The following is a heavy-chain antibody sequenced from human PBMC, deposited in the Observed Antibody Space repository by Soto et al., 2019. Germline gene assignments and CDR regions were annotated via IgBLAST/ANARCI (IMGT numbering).Heavy chain of an antibody. CDR2: IIPMFGTP. CDR3: ARGGGTSHGISGFQYGHFHH. D-gene: IGHD3-22*01. Sequence: KVSCKDSGGTFSIYAWSCGRQAPGQGLEWLGGIIPMFGTPNYAQKFQGRVTIIADESTSTAYMELRSLTYQDAALYYCARGGGTSHGISGFQYGHFHHGGQGTLVTVPS. CDR1: GGTFSIYA. J-gene: IGHJ1*01. V-gene: IGHV1-69*01.